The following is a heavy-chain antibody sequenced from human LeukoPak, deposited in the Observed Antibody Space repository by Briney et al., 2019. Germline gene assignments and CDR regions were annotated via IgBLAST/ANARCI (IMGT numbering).Heavy chain of an antibody. CDR2: INHSGST. J-gene: IGHJ5*02. Sequence: SETLPLTCAVYGGSFSGYYWSWIRQPPGKGLEWIGEINHSGSTNYNPSLKSRVTISVDTSKNQFSLKLSSVTAADTAVYYCARAYGSGRVDWFDPWGQGTLVTVSS. D-gene: IGHD3-10*01. CDR3: ARAYGSGRVDWFDP. CDR1: GGSFSGYY. V-gene: IGHV4-34*01.